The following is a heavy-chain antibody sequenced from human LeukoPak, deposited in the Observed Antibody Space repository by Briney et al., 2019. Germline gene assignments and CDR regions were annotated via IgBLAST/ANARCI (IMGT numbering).Heavy chain of an antibody. CDR3: AKDEFYFGESLSNFDY. Sequence: GGSLRLSCEASGFTFSSYWMSWVRQAPGKGLEWVSGISGRGGGTYYADSVKGRFTISRDNSKNTLDLQMNSLRAEDTAVYYCAKDEFYFGESLSNFDYWGQGTLVTVSS. D-gene: IGHD3-10*01. J-gene: IGHJ4*02. CDR2: ISGRGGGT. CDR1: GFTFSSYW. V-gene: IGHV3-23*01.